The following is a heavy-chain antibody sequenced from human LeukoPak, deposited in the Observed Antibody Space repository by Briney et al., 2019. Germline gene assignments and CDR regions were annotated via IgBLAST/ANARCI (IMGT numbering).Heavy chain of an antibody. Sequence: GGSLRLSCEASGFTFSSYAMTWVRQAPGKGLEWVSAISGSGGSPYYADSVKGRFTISRDNSKNTMYLQINSLRAEDTAVYYCATGGGFDFWSGYRYFDYWGQGTLVIVSS. D-gene: IGHD3-3*01. CDR1: GFTFSSYA. CDR3: ATGGGFDFWSGYRYFDY. J-gene: IGHJ4*02. V-gene: IGHV3-23*01. CDR2: ISGSGGSP.